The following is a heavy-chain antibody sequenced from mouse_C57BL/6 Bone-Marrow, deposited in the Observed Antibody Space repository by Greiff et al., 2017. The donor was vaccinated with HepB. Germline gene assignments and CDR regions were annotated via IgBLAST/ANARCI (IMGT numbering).Heavy chain of an antibody. CDR2: INPNNGGT. CDR3: ARSRDYDAYYAMDY. V-gene: IGHV1-18*01. J-gene: IGHJ4*01. D-gene: IGHD2-4*01. Sequence: VQLQQSGPELVKPGASVKIPCKASGYTFTDYNMHWVKQSHGQGLEWIGDINPNNGGTIYNQKFKGKATLTVDKSSSTAYMQLRSLTSEDTAVYYCARSRDYDAYYAMDYWGQGTSVTVSS. CDR1: GYTFTDYN.